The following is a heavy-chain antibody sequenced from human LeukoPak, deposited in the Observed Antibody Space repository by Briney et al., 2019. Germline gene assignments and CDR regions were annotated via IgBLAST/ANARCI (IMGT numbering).Heavy chain of an antibody. CDR1: GGSISSYY. V-gene: IGHV4-59*01. CDR2: LYYSGST. Sequence: SETLSLTCTVSGGSISSYYWSWIRQPPGKGLEWIGYLYYSGSTNYNPSLKSRVTISVDSSKNQFSLKLSSVTAADTAVYYCARESQLVGGFDPWGQGTLVTVSS. D-gene: IGHD6-13*01. CDR3: ARESQLVGGFDP. J-gene: IGHJ5*02.